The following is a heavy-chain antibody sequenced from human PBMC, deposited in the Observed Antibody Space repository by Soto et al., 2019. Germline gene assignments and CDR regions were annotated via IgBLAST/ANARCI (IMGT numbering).Heavy chain of an antibody. CDR2: INRDSTVI. CDR1: GFSFSTHY. V-gene: IGHV3-48*01. J-gene: IGHJ4*01. D-gene: IGHD3-16*01. CDR3: LNGDYY. Sequence: EEQLVESGGGLVQPGGSLRLSCAASGFSFSTHYMNWVRQTPGKGLEWVSSINRDSTVIKYADSVTGRFTISRDNARNSLPLQRSSMRAEDTGVSYCLNGDYYAGPGTLVTVSS.